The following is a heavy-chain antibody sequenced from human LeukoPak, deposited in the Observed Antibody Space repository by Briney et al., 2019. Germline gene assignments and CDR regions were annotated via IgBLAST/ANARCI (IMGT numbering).Heavy chain of an antibody. CDR3: AREYCSSTSCYCDY. CDR1: GFTFSDYY. D-gene: IGHD2-2*01. V-gene: IGHV3-11*04. J-gene: IGHJ4*02. CDR2: ISSSGSTI. Sequence: GGSLRLSCAASGFTFSDYYMSWIRQAPGKGLEWVSYISSSGSTIYYADSVKGRFTISRDNAKNSLYLQMNSLRAEDTAVYYCAREYCSSTSCYCDYWGQGTLVTVSS.